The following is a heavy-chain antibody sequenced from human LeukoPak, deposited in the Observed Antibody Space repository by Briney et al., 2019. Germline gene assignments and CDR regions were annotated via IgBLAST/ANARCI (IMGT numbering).Heavy chain of an antibody. CDR3: ARDLLHGSGSYYQDHYFDY. Sequence: ASVKVSCKASGYTFTGYYMHWVRQAPGQGLEWMGRINPNSGGTNYAQKFQGRGTMTRDTSISTAYMELSRLRSDDTAVYYCARDLLHGSGSYYQDHYFDYWGQGTLVTVSS. V-gene: IGHV1-2*06. D-gene: IGHD3-10*01. CDR1: GYTFTGYY. J-gene: IGHJ4*02. CDR2: INPNSGGT.